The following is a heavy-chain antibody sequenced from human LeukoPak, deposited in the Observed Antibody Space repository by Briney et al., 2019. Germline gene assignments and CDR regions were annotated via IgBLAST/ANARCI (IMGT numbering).Heavy chain of an antibody. CDR1: GDSISSGGYS. CDR2: TYHSGST. J-gene: IGHJ4*02. D-gene: IGHD5-18*01. Sequence: PSETLSLTCTVSGDSISSGGYSWSWIRQPPGQGLEWIGHTYHSGSTYSNPSLKSRVTLSVDTSKNQFSLKLTSVTAADTAVYYCAARIYSYGPVDYWGQGTLVTVSS. CDR3: AARIYSYGPVDY. V-gene: IGHV4-30-2*01.